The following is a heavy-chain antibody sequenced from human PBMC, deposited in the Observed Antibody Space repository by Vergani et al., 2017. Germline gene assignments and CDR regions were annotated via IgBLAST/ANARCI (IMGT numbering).Heavy chain of an antibody. CDR2: INHSGST. CDR3: ARDAYYDFWSGYSGDWYFDL. V-gene: IGHV4-34*01. J-gene: IGHJ2*01. D-gene: IGHD3-3*01. Sequence: QVQLQQWGAGLLKPSETLSLTCAVYGGSFSGYYWSWIRQPPGKGLEWIGEINHSGSTNYNPSLKSRVTMSVDTSKNQFSLKLSSVTAADTAVYYCARDAYYDFWSGYSGDWYFDLWGRGTLVTVSS. CDR1: GGSFSGYY.